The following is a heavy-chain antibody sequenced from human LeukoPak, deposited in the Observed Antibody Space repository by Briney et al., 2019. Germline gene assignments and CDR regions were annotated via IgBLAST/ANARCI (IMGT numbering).Heavy chain of an antibody. Sequence: GASVKLSCKTSGFTFPAYYIHWVGQAPGQRREWLGWINPTSGGTDYAQKFQGRLTMTRNTSISTAYMELNSLRFDDTAVYYCSREIPSNWYYLDSWGQGTLITVSS. D-gene: IGHD4-11*01. CDR3: SREIPSNWYYLDS. J-gene: IGHJ4*02. CDR1: GFTFPAYY. CDR2: INPTSGGT. V-gene: IGHV1-2*02.